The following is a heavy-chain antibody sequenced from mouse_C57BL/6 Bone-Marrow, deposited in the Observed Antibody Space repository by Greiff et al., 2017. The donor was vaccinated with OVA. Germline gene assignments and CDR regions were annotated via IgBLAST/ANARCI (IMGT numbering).Heavy chain of an antibody. CDR1: GFTFSDFY. CDR2: ISNGGGST. CDR3: ARLDAMDY. Sequence: EVMLVESGGGLVQPGGSLKLSCAASGFTFSDFYMYWISQTPEKRLEWVAYISNGGGSTYYPDTVKGRFTISRDNAKNTLYQQMSRLKSEDTAMYYCARLDAMDYWGQGTSVTVSS. J-gene: IGHJ4*01. V-gene: IGHV5-12*01.